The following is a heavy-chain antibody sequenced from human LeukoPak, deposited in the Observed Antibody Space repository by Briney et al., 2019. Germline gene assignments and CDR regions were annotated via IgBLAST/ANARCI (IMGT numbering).Heavy chain of an antibody. D-gene: IGHD3-10*01. Sequence: PGGSLRLSCTASGFTFGDYAMTWVRQAPGEGLEWVSTISGTGAFTFYADSVKGRFTISRDNSKNTLYLQMNSLRADDTAMYYCAGAPTGTSRFDYWGQGTLVTVSS. CDR2: ISGTGAFT. V-gene: IGHV3-23*01. J-gene: IGHJ4*02. CDR1: GFTFGDYA. CDR3: AGAPTGTSRFDY.